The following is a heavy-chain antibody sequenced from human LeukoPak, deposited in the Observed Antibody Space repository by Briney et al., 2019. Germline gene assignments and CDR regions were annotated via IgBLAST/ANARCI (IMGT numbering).Heavy chain of an antibody. V-gene: IGHV4-31*03. J-gene: IGHJ6*02. CDR1: GGSISSGGYY. CDR3: ARSEGRITMVRGVSGGMDV. D-gene: IGHD3-10*01. Sequence: SETLSLTCTVSGGSISSGGYYWSWIRQHPGKGLEWIGYIYYSGSTYYNPSLESRVTISVDTSKNQFSLKLSSVAAADTAVYYCARSEGRITMVRGVSGGMDVWGQGTTVTVSS. CDR2: IYYSGST.